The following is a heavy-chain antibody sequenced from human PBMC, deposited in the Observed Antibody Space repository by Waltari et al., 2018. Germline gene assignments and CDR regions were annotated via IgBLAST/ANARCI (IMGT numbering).Heavy chain of an antibody. CDR3: ARRANIEEGWFDP. CDR2: IYISGST. CDR1: GFTFSSYA. Sequence: EVQLLESGGGLVQPGGSLRLSCAASGFTFSSYAMSWVRQAPGKGLECVSVIYISGSTYYADAVKGRFTISRDNAKNTLYLQMNSLRAEDTAVYSCARRANIEEGWFDPWGQGTLVTVSS. J-gene: IGHJ5*02. V-gene: IGHV3-23*03. D-gene: IGHD5-12*01.